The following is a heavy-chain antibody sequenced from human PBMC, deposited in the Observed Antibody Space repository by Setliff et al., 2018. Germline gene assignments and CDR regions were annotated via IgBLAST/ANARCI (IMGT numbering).Heavy chain of an antibody. J-gene: IGHJ6*03. D-gene: IGHD2-15*01. CDR2: VSHSGST. V-gene: IGHV4-59*11. CDR1: GASINNHY. Sequence: SETLSLTCTVSGASINNHYWAWIRQPPGKGLEWIGYVSHSGSTDYNPSLRSRVTVSVDTSRIHFSLKLRSVTAADTAVYYCARAPGRQDYHYMELWGKGTTVTISS. CDR3: ARAPGRQDYHYMEL.